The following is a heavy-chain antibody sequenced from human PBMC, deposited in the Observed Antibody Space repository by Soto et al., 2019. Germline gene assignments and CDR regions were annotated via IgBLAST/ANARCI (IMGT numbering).Heavy chain of an antibody. CDR2: VHGSAST. Sequence: SVIRSLTCRVFGGSMRHDYWDWSRLPAGGGLESLGYVHGSASTNYNPSLKCRVSMSVDVSRNHFYLTLHTLTAADTAVYFCTSSYSISSSPNYWGQGTLVTASS. D-gene: IGHD6-6*01. CDR1: GGSMRHDY. V-gene: IGHV4-59*12. CDR3: TSSYSISSSPNY. J-gene: IGHJ4*02.